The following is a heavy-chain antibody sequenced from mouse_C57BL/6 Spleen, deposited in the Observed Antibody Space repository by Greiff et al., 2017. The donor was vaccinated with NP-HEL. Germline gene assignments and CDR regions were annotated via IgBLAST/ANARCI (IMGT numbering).Heavy chain of an antibody. CDR2: IYPGDGDT. V-gene: IGHV1-80*01. CDR3: ARPTAQATSAMDY. CDR1: GYAFSSYW. J-gene: IGHJ4*01. Sequence: VQLQQSGAELVKPGASVKISCKASGYAFSSYWMNWVKQRPGKGLEWIGQIYPGDGDTNYNGKFKGKATLTADKSSSTAYMQLSSLTSEDSAVYFCARPTAQATSAMDYWGQGTSVTVSS. D-gene: IGHD3-2*02.